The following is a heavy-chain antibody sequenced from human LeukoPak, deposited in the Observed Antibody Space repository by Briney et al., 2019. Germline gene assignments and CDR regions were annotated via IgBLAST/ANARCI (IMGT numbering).Heavy chain of an antibody. Sequence: SVKVSCKASGGTFSSYAISWVRQAPGQGLEWMGGIIPIFGTANYAQKLQGRVTITADASTNTAYMELSSLRTEDTAVYYCARSALGYCTNGVCRSFDYWGRGTLVTVSS. CDR3: ARSALGYCTNGVCRSFDY. V-gene: IGHV1-69*13. CDR1: GGTFSSYA. CDR2: IIPIFGTA. D-gene: IGHD2-8*01. J-gene: IGHJ4*02.